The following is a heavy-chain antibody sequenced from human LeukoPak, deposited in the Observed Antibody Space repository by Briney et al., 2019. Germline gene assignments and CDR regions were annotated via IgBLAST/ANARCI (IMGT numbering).Heavy chain of an antibody. Sequence: GGSLRLSCAASGFTFSSYSMNWVRQAPGKGLEWVSSISSSSYIYYADSVKGRFTISRDNAKNSLYLQMNSLRAEDTAVYYCAKGGRSGNRGWFDPWGQGTLVTVSS. CDR3: AKGGRSGNRGWFDP. CDR2: ISSSSYI. J-gene: IGHJ5*02. D-gene: IGHD2-15*01. V-gene: IGHV3-21*01. CDR1: GFTFSSYS.